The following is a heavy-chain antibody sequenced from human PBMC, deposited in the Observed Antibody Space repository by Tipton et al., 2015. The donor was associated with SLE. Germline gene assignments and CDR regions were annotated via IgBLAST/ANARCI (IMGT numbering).Heavy chain of an antibody. J-gene: IGHJ5*02. V-gene: IGHV4-59*01. CDR2: ISSTGNT. CDR1: DHSIISGFF. CDR3: ARGWYSRNWEWWFDP. D-gene: IGHD6-13*01. Sequence: TLSLTCVVSDHSIISGFFWAWIRQSPGKGLEWIGYISSTGNTNYNPSLKSRVTISLDTSKNQVSLKLTSVTAADTAVYYCARGWYSRNWEWWFDPWGQGTLVTVSS.